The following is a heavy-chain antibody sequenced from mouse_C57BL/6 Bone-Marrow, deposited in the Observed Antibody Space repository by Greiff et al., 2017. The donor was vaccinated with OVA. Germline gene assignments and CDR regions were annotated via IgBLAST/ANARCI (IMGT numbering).Heavy chain of an antibody. CDR3: TRSPDDAGDFDV. Sequence: QVQLQQSGAELVRPGASVTLSCKASGYTFTDYEMHWVKQTPVHGLEWIGAIDPETGGTAYNQKFKGKAILTADKSSSTAYMERRSLTSEDSAVYCGTRSPDDAGDFDVWGTGTTVTVSS. CDR1: GYTFTDYE. D-gene: IGHD2-3*01. J-gene: IGHJ1*03. CDR2: IDPETGGT. V-gene: IGHV1-15*01.